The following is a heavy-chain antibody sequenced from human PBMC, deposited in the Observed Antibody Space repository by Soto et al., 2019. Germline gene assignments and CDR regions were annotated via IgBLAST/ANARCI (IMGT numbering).Heavy chain of an antibody. CDR3: VRSAGYSRSYYFDY. J-gene: IGHJ4*02. Sequence: ASVKVSCKASGYTFTGYYLHWVRQAPGQGLEWMGWINSNSGATKYAQKFQGRVTMTRDMSISTAFMELSRLRSDDTAVYYCVRSAGYSRSYYFDYWGQGTPVTVSS. CDR1: GYTFTGYY. CDR2: INSNSGAT. V-gene: IGHV1-2*02. D-gene: IGHD6-13*01.